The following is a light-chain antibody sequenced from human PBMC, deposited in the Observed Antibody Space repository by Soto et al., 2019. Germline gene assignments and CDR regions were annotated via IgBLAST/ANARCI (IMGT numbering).Light chain of an antibody. CDR3: QQYNNWPPRT. CDR2: GAS. J-gene: IGKJ2*01. CDR1: QSISNH. Sequence: EIVMTQSPVTLSVSPGERATRSCRASQSISNHLAWYQQKPGQPPRLLIYGASTSATGIPARFSGSGSGTEFTLTISSLQSEDFAVYYCQQYNNWPPRTFGQGTKLEIK. V-gene: IGKV3-15*01.